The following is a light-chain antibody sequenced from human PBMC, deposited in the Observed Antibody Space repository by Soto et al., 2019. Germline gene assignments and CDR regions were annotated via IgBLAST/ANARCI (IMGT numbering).Light chain of an antibody. J-gene: IGLJ1*01. Sequence: QSDLTQPASVSGSPGQSSPISSTGTSSDVGAYNYVSWYQQHPGKAPKLMIYDVSKRPSGVPDRFSGSKSGNTASLTVSGLQAEDEADYYCSSYAGSKNPYVFGTGTKVTVL. CDR3: SSYAGSKNPYV. V-gene: IGLV2-8*01. CDR1: SSDVGAYNY. CDR2: DVS.